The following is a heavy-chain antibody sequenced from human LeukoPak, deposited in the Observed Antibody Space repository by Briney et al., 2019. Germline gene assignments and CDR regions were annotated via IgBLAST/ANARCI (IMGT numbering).Heavy chain of an antibody. V-gene: IGHV4-59*08. CDR2: IYYSGST. CDR3: ARHNPPYYMDV. Sequence: SETLSLTCTVSGGSISSYYWSWIRQPPGKGLEWIGYIYYSGSTNYNPSLKSRVTISVDTSKNQFSLKLSSVTAADTAVYYCARHNPPYYMDVWGKGTTVTISS. CDR1: GGSISSYY. J-gene: IGHJ6*03.